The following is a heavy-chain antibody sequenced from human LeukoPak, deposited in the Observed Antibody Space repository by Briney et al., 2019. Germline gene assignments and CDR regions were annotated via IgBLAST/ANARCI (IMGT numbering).Heavy chain of an antibody. CDR3: ATDWERPRVGTY. V-gene: IGHV3-7*03. Sequence: GGSLRLSCAASGFTFSSYWMSWVRQAPGKGLEWVANIKQDGSEKYYVDSVKGRFTISRDNAKNSLYLQMSSLITEDTAVYYCATDWERPRVGTYWGQGTLVTVSS. J-gene: IGHJ4*02. CDR1: GFTFSSYW. D-gene: IGHD1-1*01. CDR2: IKQDGSEK.